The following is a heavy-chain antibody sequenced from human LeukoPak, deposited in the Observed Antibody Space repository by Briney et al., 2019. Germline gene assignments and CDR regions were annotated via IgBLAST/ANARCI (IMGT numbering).Heavy chain of an antibody. V-gene: IGHV3-30*18. Sequence: GSLRLSCTASGFTFSSYGMHWVRQAPGRGLEWVAIISFDGSNEYCADSVKGRFTISRDNSKNTLYLQMHSLRAEDTAVYYCAKGSGYGDYLIPDYYYYYGMDVWGQGTTVTVSS. CDR1: GFTFSSYG. CDR3: AKGSGYGDYLIPDYYYYYGMDV. CDR2: ISFDGSNE. D-gene: IGHD4-17*01. J-gene: IGHJ6*02.